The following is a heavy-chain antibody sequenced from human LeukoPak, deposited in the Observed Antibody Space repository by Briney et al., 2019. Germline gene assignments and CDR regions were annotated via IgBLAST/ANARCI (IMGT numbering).Heavy chain of an antibody. CDR2: ISGNGGST. J-gene: IGHJ4*02. CDR3: AKDGGMAGHYIDY. D-gene: IGHD5-24*01. Sequence: QPGGSLRLSCAASGFTFSTYDMSWVRQAPGKGLEWVSVISGNGGSTHYADSVKGRFTISRDNSKNTLYLQMNSLRAEDTAVYYCAKDGGMAGHYIDYWGQGTLVTVSS. CDR1: GFTFSTYD. V-gene: IGHV3-23*01.